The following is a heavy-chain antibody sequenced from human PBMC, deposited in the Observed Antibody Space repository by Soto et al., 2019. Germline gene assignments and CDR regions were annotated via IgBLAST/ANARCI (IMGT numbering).Heavy chain of an antibody. D-gene: IGHD2-15*01. CDR3: ARGKSVVAATDFDY. CDR2: ISYDGSNK. J-gene: IGHJ4*02. CDR1: GFTFSSYA. Sequence: QVQLVESGGGVVQPGRSLRLSCAASGFTFSSYAMHWVRQAPGKGLEWVAVISYDGSNKYYADSVKGRFTISRDNSKNTLYLQMNSLRAEDTAVYYCARGKSVVAATDFDYWGQGTLVTVSS. V-gene: IGHV3-30-3*01.